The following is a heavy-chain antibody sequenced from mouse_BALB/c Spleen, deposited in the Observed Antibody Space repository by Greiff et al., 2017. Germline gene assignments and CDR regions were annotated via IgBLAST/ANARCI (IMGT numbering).Heavy chain of an antibody. Sequence: EVMLVESGGGLVKPGGSLKLSCAASGFAFSSYDMSWVRQTPEKRLEWVAYISSGGGSTYYPDTVKGRFTISRDNAKNTLYLQMSSLKSEDTAMYYCARRGSTMITVYAMDYWGQGTSVTVSS. CDR3: ARRGSTMITVYAMDY. CDR2: ISSGGGST. J-gene: IGHJ4*01. V-gene: IGHV5-12-1*01. CDR1: GFAFSSYD. D-gene: IGHD2-4*01.